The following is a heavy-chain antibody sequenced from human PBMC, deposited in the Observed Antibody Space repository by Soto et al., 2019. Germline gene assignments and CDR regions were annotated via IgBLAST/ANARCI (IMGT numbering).Heavy chain of an antibody. CDR2: ISYDGSNK. Sequence: GGSLRLSCAASGFTVSSYAMHWVRQAPGKGLEWVAVISYDGSNKYYADSVKGRFTISRDNSKNTLYLQMNSLRAEDTAVYYCARVVFSGYGFRIPQAHAFDIWGQGTMVTVSS. V-gene: IGHV3-30-3*01. CDR1: GFTVSSYA. J-gene: IGHJ3*02. CDR3: ARVVFSGYGFRIPQAHAFDI. D-gene: IGHD5-18*01.